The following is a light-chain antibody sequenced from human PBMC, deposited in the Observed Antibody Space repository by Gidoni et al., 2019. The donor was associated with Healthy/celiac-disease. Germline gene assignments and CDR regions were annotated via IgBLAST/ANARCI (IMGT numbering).Light chain of an antibody. CDR3: QQRSNWLWT. Sequence: EIVLTQSPATLSLSPGERATPSCRASQSVSSYLAWYQQKPGQAPRLLIYDASNRATGIPARFSGSGSGTDFTLTISSLEPEDFAVYYCQQRSNWLWTFGQGTKVEIK. CDR1: QSVSSY. CDR2: DAS. J-gene: IGKJ1*01. V-gene: IGKV3-11*01.